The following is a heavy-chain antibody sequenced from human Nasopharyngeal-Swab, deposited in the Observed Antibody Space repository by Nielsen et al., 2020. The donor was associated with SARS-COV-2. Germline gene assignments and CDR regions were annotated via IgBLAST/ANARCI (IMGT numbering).Heavy chain of an antibody. J-gene: IGHJ6*02. V-gene: IGHV3-48*04. CDR2: ISSSSSTI. CDR1: GFTFSCYS. Sequence: GESLKISCAASGFTFSCYSMNWVRQAPGKGLEWVSYISSSSSTIYYADSVKGRFTISRDNAKNSLYLQMNSLRAEDTAVYYCARDPKYYYYYGMDVWGQGTTVTVSS. CDR3: ARDPKYYYYYGMDV.